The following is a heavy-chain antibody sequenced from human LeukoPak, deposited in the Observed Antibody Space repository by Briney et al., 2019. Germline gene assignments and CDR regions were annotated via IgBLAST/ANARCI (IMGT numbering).Heavy chain of an antibody. J-gene: IGHJ4*02. CDR1: GFSFSTYY. Sequence: GGSLRLSCAASGFSFSTYYVNWVRQAPGRGLEWVSCISSGSTYIFYADSVRGRFAISRDDAKNSLYLQMNSLRAEDTAVYYCARENHGSFDYWGQGSLVTVSS. V-gene: IGHV3-21*01. D-gene: IGHD1-14*01. CDR2: ISSGSTYI. CDR3: ARENHGSFDY.